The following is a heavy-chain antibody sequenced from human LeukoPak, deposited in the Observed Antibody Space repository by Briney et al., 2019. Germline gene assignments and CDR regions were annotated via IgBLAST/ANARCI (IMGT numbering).Heavy chain of an antibody. CDR2: ISHDGSDK. Sequence: TGGSLRLSCAASGFTFSNYAMHWVRQAPGKGLEWLAVISHDGSDKYNADSVKGRFTISRDNSKNTLWLQLNSLRAEDTAVYYCARDNAEMATVDYYNGMDVWGQGTTVTVSS. CDR1: GFTFSNYA. V-gene: IGHV3-30*04. CDR3: ARDNAEMATVDYYNGMDV. D-gene: IGHD5-24*01. J-gene: IGHJ6*02.